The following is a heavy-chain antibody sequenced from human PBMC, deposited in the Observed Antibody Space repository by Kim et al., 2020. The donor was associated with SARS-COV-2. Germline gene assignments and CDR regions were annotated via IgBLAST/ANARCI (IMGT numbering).Heavy chain of an antibody. Sequence: SETLSLTCAVYGGSFSVYYWSWIRQPPGKGLEWIGEISHTEGTNYNPSLKSRVTISVDMSKNQLSLKLTSVTAADTAVYYCARGKLDYGSPRSNWLDPWGQGTLVTVSS. D-gene: IGHD3-10*01. V-gene: IGHV4-34*01. CDR3: ARGKLDYGSPRSNWLDP. J-gene: IGHJ5*02. CDR1: GGSFSVYY. CDR2: ISHTEGT.